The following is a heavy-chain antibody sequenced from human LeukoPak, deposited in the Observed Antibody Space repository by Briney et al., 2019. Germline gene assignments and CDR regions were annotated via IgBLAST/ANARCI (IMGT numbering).Heavy chain of an antibody. V-gene: IGHV4-34*01. J-gene: IGHJ4*02. CDR2: INHSGST. CDR3: ARWERVTERLY. CDR1: GFTVSSNY. Sequence: GSLRLSCAASGFTVSSNYMSWVRQPPGKGLEWIGEINHSGSTNYNPSLKSRVTISVDTSKNQFSLKLSSVTAADAAVYYCARWERVTERLYWGQGTLVTVSS. D-gene: IGHD1-26*01.